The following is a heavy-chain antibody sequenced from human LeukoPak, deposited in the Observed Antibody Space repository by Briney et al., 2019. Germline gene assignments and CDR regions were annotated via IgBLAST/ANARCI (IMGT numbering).Heavy chain of an antibody. CDR3: ASYYSGVVITSLDY. CDR2: IYTSGST. J-gene: IGHJ4*02. CDR1: GGSISSYY. V-gene: IGHV4-4*07. Sequence: ASETLSLTCTVSGGSISSYYWSWIRQPAGKGLEWIGRIYTSGSTNYNPSLKSRVTMSVDTSKNQFSLKLSSVTAADTAVYYCASYYSGVVITSLDYWGQGTLVTVSS. D-gene: IGHD3-3*01.